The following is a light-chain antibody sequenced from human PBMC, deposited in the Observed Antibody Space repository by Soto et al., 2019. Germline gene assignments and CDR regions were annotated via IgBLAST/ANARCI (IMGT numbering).Light chain of an antibody. V-gene: IGLV2-14*01. Sequence: QSVLTQPASVSGSPGQSITISCTGTSSDAGGYNYVSWYQQHPGKAPKLMIYDVSNRPLGVSNRFSGSKSGNTASLTISGLQAEDEADYYCSSYTSSSTLEVFGTGTKLTAL. CDR3: SSYTSSSTLEV. CDR1: SSDAGGYNY. J-gene: IGLJ1*01. CDR2: DVS.